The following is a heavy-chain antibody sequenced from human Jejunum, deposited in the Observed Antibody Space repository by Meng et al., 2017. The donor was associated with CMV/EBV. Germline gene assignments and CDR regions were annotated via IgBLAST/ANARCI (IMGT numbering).Heavy chain of an antibody. CDR1: GFTFSNYA. CDR2: IFSGGRT. CDR3: ARDRYNYGFEYFDY. V-gene: IGHV3-66*02. D-gene: IGHD5-18*01. J-gene: IGHJ4*02. Sequence: EVQFLESGGGLVQPGGSLRLSCATSGFTFSNYAMSWVRQTPGKRLEWVSVIFSGGRTYYADSVKGRFTISRDNSKNTLHLQMNSLRVEDTAMYYCARDRYNYGFEYFDYWGQGTLVTVSS.